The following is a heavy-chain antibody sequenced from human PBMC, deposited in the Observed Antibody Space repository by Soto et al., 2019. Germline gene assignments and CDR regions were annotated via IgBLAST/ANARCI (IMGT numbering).Heavy chain of an antibody. CDR2: INHSGST. V-gene: IGHV4-34*01. D-gene: IGHD3-16*02. Sequence: QVQLQQWGAGLLKPSETLSLTCAVYGGSFSGYYWSWIRQPPGKGLEWIGEINHSGSTNYNPSLKSRVTISVETSKNQFSLKLSSVTAADTAVYYCARGPTFGGVIVTLFDYWGQGTLVTVSS. CDR1: GGSFSGYY. CDR3: ARGPTFGGVIVTLFDY. J-gene: IGHJ4*02.